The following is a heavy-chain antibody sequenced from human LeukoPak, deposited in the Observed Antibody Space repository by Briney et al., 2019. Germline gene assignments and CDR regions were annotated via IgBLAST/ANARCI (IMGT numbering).Heavy chain of an antibody. V-gene: IGHV4-59*01. Sequence: PSETLSLTCTVSGGSISSYYWSWIRQPPGKGLEWIGYIYYSGSTNYNPSLKSRVTISVDTSKNQFSLKLSSVTAADTAVYYCARSGYYRSFDYWGQGTLVTVSS. CDR1: GGSISSYY. J-gene: IGHJ4*02. D-gene: IGHD3-3*01. CDR3: ARSGYYRSFDY. CDR2: IYYSGST.